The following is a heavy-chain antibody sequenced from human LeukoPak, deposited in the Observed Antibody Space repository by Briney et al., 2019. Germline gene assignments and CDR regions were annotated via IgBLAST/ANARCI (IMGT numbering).Heavy chain of an antibody. CDR2: VDPEDGET. V-gene: IGHV1-69-2*01. J-gene: IGHJ6*03. CDR3: ATGIQYCSSTSCSYYYYYYMDV. Sequence: GASVKISCKASGYTFTDYYMHWVQQAPGKGLEWMGRVDPEDGETIYAEKFQGRVTITADTSTDTAYMKLSSLRSEDTAVYYCATGIQYCSSTSCSYYYYYYMDVWGKGTTATVSS. CDR1: GYTFTDYY. D-gene: IGHD2-2*01.